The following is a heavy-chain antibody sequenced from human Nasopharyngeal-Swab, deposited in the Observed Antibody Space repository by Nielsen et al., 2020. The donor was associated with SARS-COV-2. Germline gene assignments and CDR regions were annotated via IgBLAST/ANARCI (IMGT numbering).Heavy chain of an antibody. CDR3: ARDLLPYYGMDV. Sequence: GESLKISCSASGLTFSTHDMSWVRQGPGKGLEWVSIISFDGSNKYYADSVKGRFIISRDNSKNTLYLQMNSLRAEDTAVYYCARDLLPYYGMDVWGQGTTVTVSS. D-gene: IGHD2-15*01. CDR2: ISFDGSNK. CDR1: GLTFSTHD. V-gene: IGHV3-30*03. J-gene: IGHJ6*02.